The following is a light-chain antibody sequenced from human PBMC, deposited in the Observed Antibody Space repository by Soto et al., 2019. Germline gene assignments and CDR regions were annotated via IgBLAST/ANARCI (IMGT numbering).Light chain of an antibody. CDR3: QQRSNWPLT. Sequence: EIVLTQSPATLSLSPGERATLSCRASQSVVSYLVWYQQKPGQPPRLLIYDASNRATGIPARFSGSGSGTDFTLTISSLEPEDFAVYYCQQRSNWPLTFGGVTKVEIK. CDR1: QSVVSY. CDR2: DAS. V-gene: IGKV3-11*01. J-gene: IGKJ4*01.